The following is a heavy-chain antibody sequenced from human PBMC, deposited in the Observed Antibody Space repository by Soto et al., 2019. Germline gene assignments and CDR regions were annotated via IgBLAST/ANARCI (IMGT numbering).Heavy chain of an antibody. CDR2: MNPNSGNT. V-gene: IGHV1-8*01. CDR1: GYTFTSYD. D-gene: IGHD1-26*01. Sequence: QVQLVQSGAEVKKPGASVKVSCKASGYTFTSYDINWVRQATGQGLEWMGWMNPNSGNTGYAQKFQGRVTMTRNTXXXXXXXXXXXXXXXXXAXYYCARERSGSSDYWGQGTLVTVSS. J-gene: IGHJ4*02. CDR3: ARERSGSSDY.